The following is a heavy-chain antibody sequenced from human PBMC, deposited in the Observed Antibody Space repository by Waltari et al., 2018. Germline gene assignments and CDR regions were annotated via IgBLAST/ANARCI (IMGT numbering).Heavy chain of an antibody. CDR2: IYHSGST. V-gene: IGHV4-38-2*01. J-gene: IGHJ6*02. Sequence: QVQLQESGPGLVKPSETLSLTCAVSGYSISSGYYWGWIRQPPGKGLEWIGSIYHSGSTYYNPSLKSRVTISVDTAKNQFSLKLSSVPAADTAVDYCARHTHCSSTSCYFYYYYYYGMDVWGQGTTVTVSS. CDR3: ARHTHCSSTSCYFYYYYYYGMDV. CDR1: GYSISSGYY. D-gene: IGHD2-2*01.